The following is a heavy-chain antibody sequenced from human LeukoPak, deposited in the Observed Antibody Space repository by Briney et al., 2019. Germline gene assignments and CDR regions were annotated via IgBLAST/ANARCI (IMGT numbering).Heavy chain of an antibody. CDR1: GFTFSSYA. Sequence: GGSLRLSCAASGFTFSSYAMSWVRQAPGKGLEWVSTISGSGGSTYYADSVKGRFTISRDNSKNTLYLQMNSLRAEETAVYYCAKQEAPYFDYWGQGTLVTVSS. CDR3: AKQEAPYFDY. CDR2: ISGSGGST. V-gene: IGHV3-23*01. J-gene: IGHJ4*02.